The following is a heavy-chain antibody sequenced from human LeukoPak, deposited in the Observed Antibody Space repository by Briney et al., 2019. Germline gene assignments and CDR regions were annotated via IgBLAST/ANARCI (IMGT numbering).Heavy chain of an antibody. Sequence: SETLSLTCTVSGGSISSGGYYWSWIRQHPGKGLEWIGHIYYSGSTYYNPSLKSRVTISVDTSKNQFSLKLSSVTAADTAVYYCAREGTYGSGSYYNREYYGMDVWGQGTTVTVSS. J-gene: IGHJ6*02. CDR1: GGSISSGGYY. CDR2: IYYSGST. D-gene: IGHD3-10*01. CDR3: AREGTYGSGSYYNREYYGMDV. V-gene: IGHV4-31*03.